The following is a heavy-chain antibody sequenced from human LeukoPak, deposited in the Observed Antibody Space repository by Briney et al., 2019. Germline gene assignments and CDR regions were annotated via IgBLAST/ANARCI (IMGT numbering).Heavy chain of an antibody. V-gene: IGHV4-4*07. D-gene: IGHD3-10*01. J-gene: IGHJ5*02. CDR3: ARAPTYGSGSYAIDP. CDR2: IYTSGST. CDR1: GGSISSYY. Sequence: SETLSLTCTVSGGSISSYYWSWIRQPAGKGLEWIGRIYTSGSTNYNPSLKSRATMSVDTSKNQFSLKLSSVTAADTAVYYCARAPTYGSGSYAIDPWGQGTLVTVSS.